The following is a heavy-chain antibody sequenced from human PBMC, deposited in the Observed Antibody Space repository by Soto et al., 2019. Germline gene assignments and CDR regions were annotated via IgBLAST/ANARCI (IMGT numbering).Heavy chain of an antibody. CDR2: INSDGSST. D-gene: IGHD1-1*01. CDR1: GFTFSSYW. Sequence: GGSLRLSCAASGFTFSSYWMHWVRQAPGKGLVWVSRINSDGSSTSYADSVKGRFTISRDNAKNTLYLQMNSLRAEDTAVYYCASNELERYYYGMDVWGQGTTVTVSS. V-gene: IGHV3-74*01. CDR3: ASNELERYYYGMDV. J-gene: IGHJ6*02.